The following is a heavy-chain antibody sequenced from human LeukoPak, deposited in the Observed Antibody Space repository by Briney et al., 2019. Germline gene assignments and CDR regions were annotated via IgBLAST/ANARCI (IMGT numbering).Heavy chain of an antibody. CDR3: ARGQYTSDWYYFDY. CDR2: ISSSGSII. CDR1: GFTFNSYE. D-gene: IGHD6-19*01. J-gene: IGHJ4*02. Sequence: GGSLRLSCAAPGFTFNSYEMNWVRQAPGKGLEWLSFISSSGSIIYYADSMKGRFTISRDNAKNSLYLQMNSLRAEDTAVYYCARGQYTSDWYYFDYWGQGTLVTVSS. V-gene: IGHV3-48*03.